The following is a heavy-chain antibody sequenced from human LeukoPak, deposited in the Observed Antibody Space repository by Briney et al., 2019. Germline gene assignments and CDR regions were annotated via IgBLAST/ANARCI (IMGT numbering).Heavy chain of an antibody. Sequence: SETLSLTCTVSGGSISSGGYYWSWIRQHPGKGLEWIGYTYYSGSTYYNPSLKSRVTISVDTSKNQFSLKLSSVTAADTAVYYCARYMTYYDFWSGYYSLAPRDNWFDPWGQGTLVTVSS. CDR1: GGSISSGGYY. D-gene: IGHD3-3*01. CDR3: ARYMTYYDFWSGYYSLAPRDNWFDP. J-gene: IGHJ5*02. V-gene: IGHV4-31*03. CDR2: TYYSGST.